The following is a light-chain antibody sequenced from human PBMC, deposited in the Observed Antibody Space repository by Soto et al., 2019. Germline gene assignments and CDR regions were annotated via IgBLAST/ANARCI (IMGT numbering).Light chain of an antibody. Sequence: QSVLTQPPSVSGSPGQSVTISCTGTSSDVGGYNRVSWYQQPPGTAPKLMIYDVTKRPSGVPDRFSGSKSGNTASLTISGLQAEDEADYYCCSYAGSYSGIFGGGTKLTVL. CDR3: CSYAGSYSGI. V-gene: IGLV2-11*01. J-gene: IGLJ2*01. CDR2: DVT. CDR1: SSDVGGYNR.